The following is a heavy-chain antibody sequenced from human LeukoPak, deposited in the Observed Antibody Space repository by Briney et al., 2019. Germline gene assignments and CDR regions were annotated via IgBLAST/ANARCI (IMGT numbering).Heavy chain of an antibody. V-gene: IGHV4-4*07. CDR2: MYTSGST. CDR1: GGXSSSHY. Sequence: SETLSLTCSVSGGXSSSHYWSWIRQPPGKGLEWIGRMYTSGSTNYNPSLRSRVTMSLDTSKNQFSLKLSSVTAADTAVYYCARARGYDYGYWGQGTLVTVSS. J-gene: IGHJ4*02. CDR3: ARARGYDYGY. D-gene: IGHD5-12*01.